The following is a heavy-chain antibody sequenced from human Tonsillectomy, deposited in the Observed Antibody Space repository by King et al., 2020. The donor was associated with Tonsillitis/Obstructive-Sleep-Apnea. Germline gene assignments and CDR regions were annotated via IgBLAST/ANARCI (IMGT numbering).Heavy chain of an antibody. CDR2: ISVHNGNT. D-gene: IGHD3-3*01. CDR3: ARLPTITIFGVAPYYMDV. CDR1: GYTFSSYV. J-gene: IGHJ6*03. V-gene: IGHV1-18*01. Sequence: VQLVESGAEVKKSGASVKVSCKASGYTFSSYVITWVRQAPGQGLEWMGWISVHNGNTNYAQKVQGRVTMTTDTSTSTAYMDLRSLRSDDTAVYYCARLPTITIFGVAPYYMDVWGNGTTVTVSS.